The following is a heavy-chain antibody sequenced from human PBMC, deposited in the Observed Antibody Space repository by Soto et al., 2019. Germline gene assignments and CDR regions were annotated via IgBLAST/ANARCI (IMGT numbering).Heavy chain of an antibody. CDR1: GFTFSSYS. CDR2: ISSSSSTI. J-gene: IGHJ6*02. CDR3: ARASETYCYYGMDV. Sequence: EVQLVESGGGLVQPGGSLRLSCAASGFTFSSYSMNWVRQAPGKGLEWVSYISSSSSTIYYADSVKGRFTISRDNAKNSLYLQMNSLRAEDTAVYYCARASETYCYYGMDVWGQGTTVTVSS. V-gene: IGHV3-48*01.